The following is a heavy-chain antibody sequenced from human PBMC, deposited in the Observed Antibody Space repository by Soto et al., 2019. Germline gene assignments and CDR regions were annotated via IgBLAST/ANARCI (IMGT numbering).Heavy chain of an antibody. CDR2: IKSKTDGGTT. CDR1: GFTFSNAW. J-gene: IGHJ3*02. D-gene: IGHD5-18*01. Sequence: PGESLKISCAASGFTFSNAWMSWVRQAPGKGLEWVGRIKSKTDGGTTDYAAPVKGRFTISRDDSKNTLYLQMNSLKTEDTAVYYCTTDVDTAMVPDAFDIWGQGTMVTVSS. V-gene: IGHV3-15*01. CDR3: TTDVDTAMVPDAFDI.